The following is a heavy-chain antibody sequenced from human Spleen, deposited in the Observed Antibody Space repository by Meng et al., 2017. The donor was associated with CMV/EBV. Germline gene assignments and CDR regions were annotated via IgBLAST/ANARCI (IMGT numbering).Heavy chain of an antibody. V-gene: IGHV3-30*02. CDR2: LRYDGNNE. CDR1: GFTFSNYD. CDR3: ARSNWNDRKYYFDY. D-gene: IGHD1-1*01. Sequence: GESLKISCAASGFTFSNYDMHWVRQAPGKGLEWVAFLRYDGNNEYYADSVKGRFTISRDNAKNSLYLQMNSLRAEDTAVYYCARSNWNDRKYYFDYWGQGTLVTVSS. J-gene: IGHJ4*02.